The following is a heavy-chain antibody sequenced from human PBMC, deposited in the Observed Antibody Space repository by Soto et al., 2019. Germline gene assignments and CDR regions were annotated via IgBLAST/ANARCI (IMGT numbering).Heavy chain of an antibody. D-gene: IGHD3-3*01. CDR3: ARQGLPFKFGDYYYMDV. V-gene: IGHV5-51*01. J-gene: IGHJ6*03. Sequence: PGESLKISCKGSGYSFTSYWIGWVRQMPGKGLEWMGIIYPGDSDTRYSPSFQGQVTISADKSISTAYLQWSSLKASDTAMYYCARQGLPFKFGDYYYMDVWGKGTTVTVSS. CDR1: GYSFTSYW. CDR2: IYPGDSDT.